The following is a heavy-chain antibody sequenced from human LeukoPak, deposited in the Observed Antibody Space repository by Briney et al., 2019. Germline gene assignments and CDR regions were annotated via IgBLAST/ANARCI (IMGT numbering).Heavy chain of an antibody. J-gene: IGHJ2*01. CDR1: GYNFANYW. D-gene: IGHD5-18*01. V-gene: IGHV5-51*01. CDR2: IYPGDPET. Sequence: GESLKISCKGSGYNFANYWIGWVRQMPGKGLEWMAIIYPGDPETRYSPSFQGQVTISADKYISTAYLQWSSLKASDTATYYCVRRERRGPSGYSYGYKSLLSGPDWYFDVWGRGTLVTVSS. CDR3: VRRERRGPSGYSYGYKSLLSGPDWYFDV.